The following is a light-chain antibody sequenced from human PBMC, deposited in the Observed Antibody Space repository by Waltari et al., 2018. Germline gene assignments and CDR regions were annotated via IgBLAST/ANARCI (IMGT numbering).Light chain of an antibody. J-gene: IGKJ1*01. CDR2: STS. CDR1: QTVSSY. CDR3: QQSYRSPLT. V-gene: IGKV1-39*01. Sequence: DIQMTQSPSSLSASVGDRVTITCRASQTVSSYLNWYQQKPGKAPKLLIYSTSSLQSGVPSRFSGSGAGTELALTISSLRPEDFATYYGQQSYRSPLTFGQGTKVEIK.